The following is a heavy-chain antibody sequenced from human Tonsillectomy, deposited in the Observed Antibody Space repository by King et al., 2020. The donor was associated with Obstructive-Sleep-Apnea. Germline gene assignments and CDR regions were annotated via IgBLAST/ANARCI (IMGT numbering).Heavy chain of an antibody. CDR1: EFTFSSYG. D-gene: IGHD6-13*01. V-gene: IGHV3-30*02. CDR3: AKSSGVAAAGTYPFDY. Sequence: VQLVESGGGVVQPGGALRLSCAASEFTFSSYGMHWVRQAPGKGLEWVAFIRYDGSNEYYIESVKGRFTISRDNSKNTRYLQMNSLTVEDTAVYYCAKSSGVAAAGTYPFDYWGQGTLVTVSS. CDR2: IRYDGSNE. J-gene: IGHJ4*02.